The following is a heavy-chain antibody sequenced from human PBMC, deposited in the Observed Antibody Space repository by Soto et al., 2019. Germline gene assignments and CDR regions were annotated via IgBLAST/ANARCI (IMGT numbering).Heavy chain of an antibody. D-gene: IGHD3-3*01. CDR1: GFTFSSYG. Sequence: QVQLVESGGGVVQPGRSLRLSCAASGFTFSSYGMHWVRQAPGKGLEWVAVIWYDGSNKYYADSVKGRFTISRDNSKNTLYLQMNSLRAEDTAVYYCARGVESKDFWSGYYPKNWFDPWGQGTLVTVSS. CDR3: ARGVESKDFWSGYYPKNWFDP. J-gene: IGHJ5*02. CDR2: IWYDGSNK. V-gene: IGHV3-33*01.